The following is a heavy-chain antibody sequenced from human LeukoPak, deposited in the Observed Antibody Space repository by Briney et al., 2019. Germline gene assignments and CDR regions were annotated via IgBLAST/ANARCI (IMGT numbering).Heavy chain of an antibody. CDR1: GFTFSSYT. V-gene: IGHV3-48*01. CDR2: INSRGSTI. D-gene: IGHD3-22*01. J-gene: IGHJ4*02. CDR3: AKDGYYDMGYFDY. Sequence: GGSLRLSCAASGFTFSSYTMNWLRQAPGKGLECVSYINSRGSTISYADSVKGRFIISRDNSKNTLYLQMNSLRAEDTAVYYCAKDGYYDMGYFDYWGQGTLVTVSS.